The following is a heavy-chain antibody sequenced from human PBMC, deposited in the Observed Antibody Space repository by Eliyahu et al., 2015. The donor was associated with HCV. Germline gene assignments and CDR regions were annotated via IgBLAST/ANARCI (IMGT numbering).Heavy chain of an antibody. Sequence: EVQLVESGGGLVQPGRSLRXXCXASGFXFDDXAMPWVRQAXGKGLEWVSGISXNSGSIGYADSVKGRFTISRDNAKNSLYLQMNSLRAEDTALYYCAKGTHYGMDVWGQGTTVTVSS. J-gene: IGHJ6*02. V-gene: IGHV3-9*01. CDR3: AKGTHYGMDV. CDR1: GFXFDDXA. CDR2: ISXNSGSI.